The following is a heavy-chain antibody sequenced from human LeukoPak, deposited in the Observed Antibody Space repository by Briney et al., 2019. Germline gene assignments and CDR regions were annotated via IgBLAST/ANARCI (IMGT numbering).Heavy chain of an antibody. Sequence: SETLSLTCTVSGGSISSSSYYWGWIRQPPGKGLEWIGSIYYSGSTYYNPSLKSRVTISVDTSKNQFSLKLSSVTAADTAVYYCARTKYSSSWFFDYWGQGTLVTVPS. J-gene: IGHJ4*02. CDR2: IYYSGST. CDR1: GGSISSSSYY. D-gene: IGHD6-13*01. CDR3: ARTKYSSSWFFDY. V-gene: IGHV4-39*01.